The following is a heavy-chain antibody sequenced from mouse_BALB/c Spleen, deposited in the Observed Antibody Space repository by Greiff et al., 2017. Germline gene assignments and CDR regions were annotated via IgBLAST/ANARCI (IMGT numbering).Heavy chain of an antibody. CDR2: IWSGGST. V-gene: IGHV2-2*02. CDR1: GFSLTSSG. D-gene: IGHD2-4*01. J-gene: IGHJ1*01. CDR3: ARNDYDWYFDV. Sequence: LMASGPGLVQPSQRLSITCTVSGFSLTSSGVHWVRQSPGKGLEWLGVIWSGGSTDYNAAFISRLSISKDNSKSQVFFKMNSLQAIDTAIYYCARNDYDWYFDVWGAGTTVTVAS.